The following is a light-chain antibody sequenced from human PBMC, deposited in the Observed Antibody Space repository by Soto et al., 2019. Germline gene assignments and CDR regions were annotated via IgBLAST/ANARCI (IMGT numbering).Light chain of an antibody. J-gene: IGKJ2*01. CDR1: QSVSSNY. CDR3: QQYGTSPGYT. Sequence: EIVLTQSPGTLSLSPGERTTLSCRASQSVSSNYLACYQQKPGQAPRLLIYDASSRATGIPDRFSGSGSGTDFTLTISRLEPEDFAVYYCQQYGTSPGYTFGQGTKLEIK. V-gene: IGKV3-20*01. CDR2: DAS.